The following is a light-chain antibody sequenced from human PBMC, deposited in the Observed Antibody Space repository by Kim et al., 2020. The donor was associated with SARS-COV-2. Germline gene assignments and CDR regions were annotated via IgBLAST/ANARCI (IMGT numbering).Light chain of an antibody. Sequence: EIVLTQSPGTLSLSPGERATLSCRASQSVRSNSLAWYQQKPGQAPRLLMFAAFNRAAGIPDRFSGSGSGTDFTLSISRLEPEDFAVYYCQQYGSSPTFGQGTRLEIK. CDR1: QSVRSNS. CDR2: AAF. V-gene: IGKV3-20*01. J-gene: IGKJ5*01. CDR3: QQYGSSPT.